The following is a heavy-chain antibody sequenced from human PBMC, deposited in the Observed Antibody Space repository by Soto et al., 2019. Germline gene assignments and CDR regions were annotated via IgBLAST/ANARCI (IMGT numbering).Heavy chain of an antibody. V-gene: IGHV3-23*01. CDR3: AKGRKPDHDDGLCAFDS. D-gene: IGHD3-3*01. CDR2: ISGGGAGT. Sequence: PGGSLRLSCAASGFSLSSYAMSWVRQAPGKGLEWVSGISGGGAGTYYADSVKGRFTISRDPSTTTLFLDMYSLGAEDTAIYYCAKGRKPDHDDGLCAFDSWGQGVLVTVSS. J-gene: IGHJ4*02. CDR1: GFSLSSYA.